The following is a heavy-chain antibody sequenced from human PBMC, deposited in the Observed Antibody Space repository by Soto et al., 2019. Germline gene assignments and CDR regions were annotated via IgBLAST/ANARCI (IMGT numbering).Heavy chain of an antibody. D-gene: IGHD2-2*02. J-gene: IGHJ6*02. V-gene: IGHV3-30-3*01. CDR1: GLTFSNYA. CDR2: ISYDGSNK. CDR3: ARDHSGYFSSISCYRSGMEV. Sequence: VGSLSLSCAAYGLTFSNYAMHWVRHSPGKGLEWVAVISYDGSNKYYADSVKGRFTISRDNSKNTLYLQMNSLRPEDTAVYYCARDHSGYFSSISCYRSGMEVCGQGTTVPVSS.